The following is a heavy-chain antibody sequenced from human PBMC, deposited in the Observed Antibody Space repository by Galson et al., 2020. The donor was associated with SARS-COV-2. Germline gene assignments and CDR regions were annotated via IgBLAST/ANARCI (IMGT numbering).Heavy chain of an antibody. D-gene: IGHD1-1*01. Sequence: GGSLRLSCAASGFTFRDHYMSWIRQAPGKGPEWVSYISDSGTTIYYLDSVKGRFTTSRDNAKNSLFLQISSLRSEDTAVYYCARGNGYGWFDPWGQGTLVTVSS. CDR1: GFTFRDHY. J-gene: IGHJ5*02. CDR3: ARGNGYGWFDP. V-gene: IGHV3-11*01. CDR2: ISDSGTTI.